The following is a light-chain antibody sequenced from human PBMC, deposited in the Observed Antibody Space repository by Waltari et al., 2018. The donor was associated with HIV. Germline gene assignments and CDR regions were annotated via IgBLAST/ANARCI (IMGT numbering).Light chain of an antibody. J-gene: IGLJ1*01. CDR2: GNS. V-gene: IGLV1-40*01. CDR1: SSNIGAGYD. Sequence: QSVLTQPPSVSGAPGQTVTISCTGSSSNIGAGYDVHWYQQLPGTVPKLLIYGNSNRPSVVPGRFSGSKSGTSASLAITGLQAEDEADYYCQSHDTSLSGPCVFGTGTKVTVL. CDR3: QSHDTSLSGPCV.